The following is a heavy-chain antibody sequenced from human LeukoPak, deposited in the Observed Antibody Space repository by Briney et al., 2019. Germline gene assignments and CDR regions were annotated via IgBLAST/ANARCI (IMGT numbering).Heavy chain of an antibody. Sequence: SQTLSLTCTVSGGSISSGGYYWSWIRQHPGKGLEWIGYIYYSGSTNYNPSLKSRVTISVDTSKNQFSLKLSSVTAADTAVYYCARGPYYDYVWGSYRRAPPLDYWGQGTLVTVSS. CDR1: GGSISSGGYY. V-gene: IGHV4-31*03. J-gene: IGHJ4*02. CDR2: IYYSGST. D-gene: IGHD3-16*02. CDR3: ARGPYYDYVWGSYRRAPPLDY.